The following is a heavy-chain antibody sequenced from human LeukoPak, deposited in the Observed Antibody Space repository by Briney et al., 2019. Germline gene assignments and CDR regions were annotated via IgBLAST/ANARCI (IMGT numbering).Heavy chain of an antibody. CDR3: AKDHYDYIGGTYRDFDY. CDR1: GFTFSSYA. Sequence: GGSLRLSCAASGFTFSSYAMSWVRQAPGKGLEWVSAISGSGGSTYYADSVKGRFTISRDNSKNTLYLQMNSLRAEDTAVYYCAKDHYDYIGGTYRDFDYWGQGTLVTVSS. CDR2: ISGSGGST. V-gene: IGHV3-23*01. D-gene: IGHD3-16*02. J-gene: IGHJ4*02.